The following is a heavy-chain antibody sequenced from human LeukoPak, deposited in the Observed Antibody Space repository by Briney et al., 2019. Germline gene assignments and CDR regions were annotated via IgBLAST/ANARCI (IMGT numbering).Heavy chain of an antibody. D-gene: IGHD6-19*01. V-gene: IGHV1-69*13. CDR3: AREGYSSGDFDY. J-gene: IGHJ4*02. CDR1: GYTFTSYD. CDR2: IIPIFGTA. Sequence: SVKVSCKASGYTFTSYDISWVRQAPGQGLEWMGGIIPIFGTANYAQKFQGRVTITADESTSTAYMELSSLRSEDTAVYYCAREGYSSGDFDYWGQGTLVTVSS.